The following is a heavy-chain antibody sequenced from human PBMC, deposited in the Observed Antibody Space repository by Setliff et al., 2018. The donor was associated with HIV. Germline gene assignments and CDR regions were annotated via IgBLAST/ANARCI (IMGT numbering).Heavy chain of an antibody. CDR1: GYTFTSYY. CDR3: ARDLNDRWLQQYWYFDL. Sequence: ASVKVSCKASGYTFTSYYMHWVRQAPGQGLEWMGIINPSGGSTSYAQKFQGRVTMTRDTSTSTVYMELSSLRSEDTAAYYCARDLNDRWLQQYWYFDLWGRGTLVTVSS. V-gene: IGHV1-46*01. D-gene: IGHD5-12*01. CDR2: INPSGGST. J-gene: IGHJ2*01.